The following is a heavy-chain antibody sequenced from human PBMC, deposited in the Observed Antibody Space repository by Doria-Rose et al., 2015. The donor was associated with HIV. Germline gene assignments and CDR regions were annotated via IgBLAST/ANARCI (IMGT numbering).Heavy chain of an antibody. D-gene: IGHD6-13*01. J-gene: IGHJ4*02. CDR3: ARIKSSRWYHKYYFDF. Sequence: QVTLKESGPVLVKPTETLTLTCTVSGVSLSSPGMGVSWICQPPGKALEWLANIFSDDERSYKTSLKSRLTISRGTSKSQVALTMTDMDPVDTATYYCARIKSSRWYHKYYFDFWGQGTLVIVSA. V-gene: IGHV2-26*01. CDR1: GVSLSSPGMG. CDR2: IFSDDER.